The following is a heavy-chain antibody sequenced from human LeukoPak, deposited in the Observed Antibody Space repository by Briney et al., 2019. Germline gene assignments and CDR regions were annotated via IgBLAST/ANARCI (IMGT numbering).Heavy chain of an antibody. J-gene: IGHJ3*02. CDR2: VSSGGVST. D-gene: IGHD3-10*01. CDR3: ARAGDYGSGSCAFDM. CDR1: GFTFSTYP. Sequence: GGSLRLSCSASGFTFSTYPMQWVRQAPGKGLEHVSSVSSGGVSTYYADSVKGRFTISRDNSKNTLFLQMSSLRAEDTAVYYCARAGDYGSGSCAFDMWGQGTMVTVSS. V-gene: IGHV3-64D*06.